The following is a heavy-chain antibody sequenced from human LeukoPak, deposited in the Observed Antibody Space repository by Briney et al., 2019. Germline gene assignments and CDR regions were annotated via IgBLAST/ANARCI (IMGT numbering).Heavy chain of an antibody. D-gene: IGHD6-13*01. CDR1: GGSISSYY. CDR3: ARVDSSWYEDY. V-gene: IGHV4-59*01. J-gene: IGHJ4*02. Sequence: SETLSLTCTVSGGSISSYYWSWIRQPPGKGLEWIGYIYYSGSTNYNPSLKSRVTISVDTSKNQFSLKLSSVTAADTAVYYCARVDSSWYEDYWGQGTLVTASS. CDR2: IYYSGST.